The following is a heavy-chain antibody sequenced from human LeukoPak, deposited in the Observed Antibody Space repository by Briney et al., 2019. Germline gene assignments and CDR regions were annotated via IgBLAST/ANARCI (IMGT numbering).Heavy chain of an antibody. J-gene: IGHJ4*02. CDR2: ISSNSNYI. Sequence: TGGSLRLSCAASGFIFRGYSMNWVRQAPGKGLEWVSSISSNSNYIYYADSVKGRFSISRDNAKKSLYLAMHSQRGEDTGVYFCARDPIPVSVGYFAYWGQGTLVTASS. CDR1: GFIFRGYS. V-gene: IGHV3-21*01. D-gene: IGHD1-26*01. CDR3: ARDPIPVSVGYFAY.